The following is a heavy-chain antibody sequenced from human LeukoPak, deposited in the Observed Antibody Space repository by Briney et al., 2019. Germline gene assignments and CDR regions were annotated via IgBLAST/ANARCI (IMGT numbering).Heavy chain of an antibody. V-gene: IGHV4-59*01. CDR1: GGSFSGYY. CDR3: ARVQVVVVAGDAFDI. CDR2: IYYSGST. J-gene: IGHJ3*02. Sequence: SETLSLTCAVYGGSFSGYYWSWIRQPPGRGLEWIGYIYYSGSTYYNPSLKSRVTISIDTSKNQFSLKLNSVTAADTAVYYCARVQVVVVAGDAFDIWGQGTMVTVSS. D-gene: IGHD2-15*01.